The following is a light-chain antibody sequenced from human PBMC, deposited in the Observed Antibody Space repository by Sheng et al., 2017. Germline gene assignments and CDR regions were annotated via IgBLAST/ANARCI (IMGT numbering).Light chain of an antibody. CDR2: SDD. CDR1: TSNIGTNT. J-gene: IGLJ3*02. CDR3: ATWDDTLKGWL. V-gene: IGLV1-44*01. Sequence: QSVVTQPPSASGTPGQTVTISCSGSTSNIGTNTVHWYQQVPGMAPELLIYSDDQRPSGVPDRFSGSRSGTSAFLTIRGLQSDDETHYFCATWDDTLKGWLFGGGTRVTVL.